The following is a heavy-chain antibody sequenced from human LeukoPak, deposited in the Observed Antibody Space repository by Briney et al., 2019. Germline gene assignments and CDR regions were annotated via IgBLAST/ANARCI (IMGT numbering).Heavy chain of an antibody. CDR3: ARDLLPAAIGFDALDL. V-gene: IGHV1-69*05. Sequence: SVKVSCKASGCTFSSYGISWVRQAPGQGLEWVGGTIPNFGAAQHAQKFQGRVTFITDESTSTAYMELSSPRSEDTAVYFFARDLLPAAIGFDALDLWGQGTMATVSS. CDR2: TIPNFGAA. D-gene: IGHD2-2*01. J-gene: IGHJ3*01. CDR1: GCTFSSYG.